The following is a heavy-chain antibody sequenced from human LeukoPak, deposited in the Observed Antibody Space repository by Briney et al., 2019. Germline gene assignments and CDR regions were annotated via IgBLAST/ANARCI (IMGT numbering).Heavy chain of an antibody. CDR1: GGSISSYY. V-gene: IGHV4-59*01. Sequence: SETLSLTCTVSGGSISSYYWSWIRQPPGKGLEWIGYMYYSGSTNYNPSLKSRVTISVDTSKNQFSLKLSSVTAADTAVYYCARRDWHDAFDIWGQGTMVTVSS. J-gene: IGHJ3*02. CDR2: MYYSGST. D-gene: IGHD3/OR15-3a*01. CDR3: ARRDWHDAFDI.